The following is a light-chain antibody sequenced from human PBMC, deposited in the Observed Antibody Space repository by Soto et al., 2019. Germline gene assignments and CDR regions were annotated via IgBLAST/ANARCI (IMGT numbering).Light chain of an antibody. Sequence: QSVLTQPPSVSGAPGPRVTISCTGSSSNIGAGYDVHWYQQLPGTAPKLLIYGHSNRPSGVPDRFSGSKSGTSASLAITGLQAEDEADYYCQSYDSSLSVVFGGWTKLTVL. J-gene: IGLJ2*01. CDR3: QSYDSSLSVV. CDR2: GHS. CDR1: SSNIGAGYD. V-gene: IGLV1-40*01.